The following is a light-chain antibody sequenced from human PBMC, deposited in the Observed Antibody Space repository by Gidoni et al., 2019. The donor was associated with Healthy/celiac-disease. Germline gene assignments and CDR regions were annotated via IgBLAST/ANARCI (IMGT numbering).Light chain of an antibody. CDR3: MQALQGT. V-gene: IGKV2-28*01. Sequence: TVMTQSPLSLPVTPGEPASSSCRSSQTRLHSNGYNYLDWYLQKPGQSPQLLVDLGSDRAAGVPDRFSGSESGTDITLKISRVEAEDVGVYYCMQALQGTFXGXTKVEIK. J-gene: IGKJ4*01. CDR1: QTRLHSNGYNY. CDR2: LGS.